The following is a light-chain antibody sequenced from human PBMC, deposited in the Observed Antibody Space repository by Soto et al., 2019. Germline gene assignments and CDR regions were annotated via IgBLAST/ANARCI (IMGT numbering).Light chain of an antibody. V-gene: IGKV3-15*01. CDR3: WT. CDR2: GAS. CDR1: QSVSSN. J-gene: IGKJ1*01. Sequence: EIVMTQSPATLSVSPGERATLSCRASQSVSSNLAWYQQKPGQAPRLLIYGASTRATGIPARFSGSGSGTEFTLTISSLQSEDFNNWPPWTFGQGTKVEIK.